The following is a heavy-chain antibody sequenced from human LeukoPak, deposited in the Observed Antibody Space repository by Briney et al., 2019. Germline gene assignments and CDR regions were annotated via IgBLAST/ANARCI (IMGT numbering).Heavy chain of an antibody. J-gene: IGHJ4*02. V-gene: IGHV1-2*02. D-gene: IGHD4-23*01. CDR1: GYTFTGYY. CDR3: ARESPDYGGNGGNFDY. Sequence: ASVKVSCKASGYTFTGYYMHWVRQAAGQGLEWVGWINPNSGGTKYAQKCQGRVTRIRDTSISTAYMELSRLRSDDTAVYYCARESPDYGGNGGNFDYWGQGTLVTVSS. CDR2: INPNSGGT.